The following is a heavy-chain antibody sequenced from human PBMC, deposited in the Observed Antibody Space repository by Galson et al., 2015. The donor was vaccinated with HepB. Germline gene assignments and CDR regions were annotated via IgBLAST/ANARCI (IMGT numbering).Heavy chain of an antibody. CDR2: ISAYNGNT. CDR1: GYTFTSYG. V-gene: IGHV1-18*01. Sequence: SVKVSCKASGYTFTSYGISWVRQAPGQGLEWIGWISAYNGNTNYAQKLQGRVTMTTDTSTSTAYMELRSLRADDSAVYYCARDVVVPAATRYYPDAFDIWGQGTMVSVSS. CDR3: ARDVVVPAATRYYPDAFDI. D-gene: IGHD2-2*01. J-gene: IGHJ3*02.